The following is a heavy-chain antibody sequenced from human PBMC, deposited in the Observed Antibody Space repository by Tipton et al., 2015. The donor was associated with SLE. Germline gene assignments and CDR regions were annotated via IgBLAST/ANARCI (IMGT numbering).Heavy chain of an antibody. CDR2: IYYSGRT. V-gene: IGHV4-59*01. CDR3: ARSPLEFYDFWNCYFDF. CDR1: GGSIGSYY. D-gene: IGHD3-3*01. J-gene: IGHJ4*02. Sequence: TLSLTCTVSGGSIGSYYWSWIRQPPGKGLEWIGYIYYSGRTNYNPSLKSRISMSLDTSKNQFSLNLSSVTAADTAVHYCARSPLEFYDFWNCYFDFWGQGTLVTASS.